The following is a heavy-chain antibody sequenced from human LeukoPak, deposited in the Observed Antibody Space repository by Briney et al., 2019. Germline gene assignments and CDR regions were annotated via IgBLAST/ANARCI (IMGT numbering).Heavy chain of an antibody. D-gene: IGHD1-20*01. CDR2: IYTSGST. V-gene: IGHV4-4*07. J-gene: IGHJ6*03. CDR1: GGSISSYY. Sequence: SETLSLTCTVSGGSISSYYWSWIRQPAGKGLEWIGRIYTSGSTNYNPSLKSRVTMSVDTSKNQFSLKLSSVTAADTAVYYCARGITGWEGDYYYYYMDVWGKGTTVTVSS. CDR3: ARGITGWEGDYYYYYMDV.